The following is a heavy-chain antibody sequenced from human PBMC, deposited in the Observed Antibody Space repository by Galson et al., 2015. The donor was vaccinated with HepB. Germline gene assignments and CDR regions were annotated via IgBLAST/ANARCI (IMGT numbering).Heavy chain of an antibody. J-gene: IGHJ4*02. CDR3: AKASGRVVPAAMLGSSGRYYFDY. CDR2: ISGSGGST. D-gene: IGHD2-2*01. CDR1: GFTFSSYA. V-gene: IGHV3-23*01. Sequence: SLRLSCAASGFTFSSYAMSWVRQAPGKGLEWVSAISGSGGSTYYADSVKGRFTISRDNSKNTLYLQMNSLRAEDTAVYYCAKASGRVVPAAMLGSSGRYYFDYWGQGTLVTVSS.